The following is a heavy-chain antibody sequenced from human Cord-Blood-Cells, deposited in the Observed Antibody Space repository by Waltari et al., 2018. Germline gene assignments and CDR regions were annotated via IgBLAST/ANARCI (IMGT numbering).Heavy chain of an antibody. D-gene: IGHD2-8*02. CDR3: AREGGDCTGGVCQEDWFDP. J-gene: IGHJ5*02. Sequence: QVQLVQSGAEVKKPGASVKVSCKASGYTFTSYAMHWVRQAPGQRLEWMGWINAGNGNTKYSQKFQGRVTITRDTSASTAYMELSSLRSEDTAVYYCAREGGDCTGGVCQEDWFDPWGQGTLVTVSS. CDR2: INAGNGNT. V-gene: IGHV1-3*01. CDR1: GYTFTSYA.